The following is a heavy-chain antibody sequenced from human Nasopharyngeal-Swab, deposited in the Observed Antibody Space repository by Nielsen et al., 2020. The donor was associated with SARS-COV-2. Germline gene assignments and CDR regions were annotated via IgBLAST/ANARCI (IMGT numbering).Heavy chain of an antibody. D-gene: IGHD3-10*01. J-gene: IGHJ4*02. CDR3: ARGVPNYYGSGDLDY. CDR2: IISSSSTI. V-gene: IGHV3-48*04. Sequence: WSGQRPGQGLEWVSYIISSSSTIYYADSGKGRFTISRDNARNSLYLQMNSLRAEDTAVYYCARGVPNYYGSGDLDYWGQGTLVTVSS.